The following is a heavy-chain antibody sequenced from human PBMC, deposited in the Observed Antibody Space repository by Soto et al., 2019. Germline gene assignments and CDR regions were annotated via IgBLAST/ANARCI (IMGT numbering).Heavy chain of an antibody. CDR1: GDSISSSY. CDR3: ALNYDILAGYFAY. CDR2: IYYSGST. Sequence: SETLSLTCTVSGDSISSSYWSWVRQSPGMGLEWLGYIYYSGSTNYNPSLKSRLTISLDTSKKQFSLKLTSVTAADTAVYYCALNYDILAGYFAYWGQGTLVTVSS. J-gene: IGHJ4*02. D-gene: IGHD3-9*01. V-gene: IGHV4-59*01.